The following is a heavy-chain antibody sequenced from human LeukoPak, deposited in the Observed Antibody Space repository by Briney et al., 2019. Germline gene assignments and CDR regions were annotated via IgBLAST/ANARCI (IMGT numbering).Heavy chain of an antibody. D-gene: IGHD1-20*01. CDR1: GFTFSGSA. CDR3: TRRLNNWNDGGSNY. CDR2: IRSKANSYAT. J-gene: IGHJ4*02. Sequence: GGSLRLSCAASGFTFSGSAMHWVRQASGKGLEWVGRIRSKANSYATAYAASVKGRFTISRDDSKKTAYLQMNSLKTEDTAVYYCTRRLNNWNDGGSNYWGQGTLVTVSS. V-gene: IGHV3-73*01.